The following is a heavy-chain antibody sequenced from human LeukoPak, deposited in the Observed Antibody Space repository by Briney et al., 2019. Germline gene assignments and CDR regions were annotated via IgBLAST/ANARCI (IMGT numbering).Heavy chain of an antibody. V-gene: IGHV3-23*01. CDR3: AKVQRSRCSSTSCFDY. D-gene: IGHD2-2*01. J-gene: IGHJ4*02. Sequence: GGSLRLSCAASGFTFSSYAMSWVRQAPGKGLEWVSAISGSGGSTYYADSVKGRFTISRDNSKNTLYLQMNSLRAEDTAVYYCAKVQRSRCSSTSCFDYWGQGTLVTVSS. CDR1: GFTFSSYA. CDR2: ISGSGGST.